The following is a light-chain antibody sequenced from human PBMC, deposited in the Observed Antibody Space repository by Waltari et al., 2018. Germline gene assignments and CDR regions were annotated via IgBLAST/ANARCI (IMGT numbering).Light chain of an antibody. CDR3: MQALQTPWT. V-gene: IGKV2-28*01. J-gene: IGKJ1*01. CDR2: LGS. Sequence: DIVMTQSPLSLPVTPGEPASIACRSSQSLPHSNGYNYLDWYLQKPGQSPQLLIYLGSNRASGVPDRFSGSGSGTDFTLKISRVEAEDVGVYYCMQALQTPWTFGQGTKVGIK. CDR1: QSLPHSNGYNY.